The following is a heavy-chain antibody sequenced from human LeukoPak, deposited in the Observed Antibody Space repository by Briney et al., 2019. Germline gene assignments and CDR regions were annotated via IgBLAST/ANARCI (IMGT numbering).Heavy chain of an antibody. CDR1: GFTFSSYS. J-gene: IGHJ4*02. Sequence: GGSLRLSCAASGFTFSSYSMNWVRQALGKGLEWVSSISSSSSYIYYADSVKGRFTISRDNAKNSLYLQMNSLRAEDTAVYYCAREGAYDSSGGVNCWGQGTLVTVSS. V-gene: IGHV3-21*01. CDR2: ISSSSSYI. CDR3: AREGAYDSSGGVNC. D-gene: IGHD3-22*01.